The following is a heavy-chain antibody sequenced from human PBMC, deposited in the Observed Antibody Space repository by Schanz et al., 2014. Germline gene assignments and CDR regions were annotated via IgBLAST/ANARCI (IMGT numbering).Heavy chain of an antibody. CDR3: VRDTDYHFDY. V-gene: IGHV3-74*01. D-gene: IGHD4-17*01. CDR1: GFTLTSYA. Sequence: EVQVVESGGGLVQPGGSLRLSCEASGFTLTSYALTWVRQAPGKGLEWVSRTSHDGSFTTFADSVKGRFTISRDNAKNALYLQMNSLRAEDTAVYYCVRDTDYHFDYWGQGTLVTVSS. J-gene: IGHJ4*02. CDR2: TSHDGSFT.